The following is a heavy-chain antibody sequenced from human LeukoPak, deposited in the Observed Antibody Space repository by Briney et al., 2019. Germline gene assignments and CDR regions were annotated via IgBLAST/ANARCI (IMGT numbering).Heavy chain of an antibody. CDR3: ARTVGEIWYYYYMDV. V-gene: IGHV3-20*04. J-gene: IGHJ6*03. CDR2: INWNGGST. CDR1: GFTFDDYG. Sequence: PGGSLRLSCAASGFTFDDYGMSWVRQAPGKGLEWVSGINWNGGSTGYADSVKGRFTISRDNAKNSLYLRMNSLRAEDTALYYCARTVGEIWYYYYMDVWGKGTTVTVSS. D-gene: IGHD3-16*01.